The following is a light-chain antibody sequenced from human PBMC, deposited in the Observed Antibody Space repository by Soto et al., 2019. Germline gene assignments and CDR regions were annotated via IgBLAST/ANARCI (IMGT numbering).Light chain of an antibody. CDR3: SSYAGSNFYV. Sequence: QAVVTQPPSASGSPGQSVTISCTGTNSDVGGYNFVSWYQQHPGKAPKLLLFQVTKRPSGVPDRFSGSKSGNTASLTVSGLQADDEADYYCSSYAGSNFYVFGTGTKLTVL. CDR1: NSDVGGYNF. CDR2: QVT. V-gene: IGLV2-8*01. J-gene: IGLJ1*01.